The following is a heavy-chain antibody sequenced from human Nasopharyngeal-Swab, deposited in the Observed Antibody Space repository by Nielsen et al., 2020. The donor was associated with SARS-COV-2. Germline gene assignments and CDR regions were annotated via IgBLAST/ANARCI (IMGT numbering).Heavy chain of an antibody. D-gene: IGHD3-22*01. J-gene: IGHJ4*02. CDR1: GFTFTTYW. CDR2: IKEAGSEK. CDR3: ARSLYYYYDSSGYSL. Sequence: GESLKISCAASGFTFTTYWMTWVRQAPGKGLEWVANIKEAGSEKNYVDSVKGRFTISRDNAKNSLYLQMNSLRAEDTAVYYCARSLYYYYDSSGYSLWGQGTLVTVSS. V-gene: IGHV3-7*01.